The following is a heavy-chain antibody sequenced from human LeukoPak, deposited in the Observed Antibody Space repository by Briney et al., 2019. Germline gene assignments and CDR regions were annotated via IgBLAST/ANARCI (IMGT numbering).Heavy chain of an antibody. Sequence: SVKVSCKASGGTFSSYAISWVRQAPGQGLEWMGGIIPIFGTANYAQKFQGRVTITADESTSTAYMELSSLRSEDTAVYYCARDPAVAGNYFDYWGQGTLVTVSS. CDR1: GGTFSSYA. CDR2: IIPIFGTA. J-gene: IGHJ4*02. CDR3: ARDPAVAGNYFDY. V-gene: IGHV1-69*13. D-gene: IGHD6-19*01.